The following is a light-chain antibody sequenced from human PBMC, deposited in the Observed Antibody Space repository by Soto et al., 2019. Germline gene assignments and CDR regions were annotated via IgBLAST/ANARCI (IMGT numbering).Light chain of an antibody. CDR1: QNVTSNL. V-gene: IGKV3-20*01. CDR3: QKYGTFWT. Sequence: TVLTQSPVTLSSSPGERATLSCRASQNVTSNLLVWYHQHPGQAPRLLIYGASSRATGIPDRFSGSGSGTDFTLTIRRREPDDFAVYYCQKYGTFWTFGQGTKVEIQ. CDR2: GAS. J-gene: IGKJ1*01.